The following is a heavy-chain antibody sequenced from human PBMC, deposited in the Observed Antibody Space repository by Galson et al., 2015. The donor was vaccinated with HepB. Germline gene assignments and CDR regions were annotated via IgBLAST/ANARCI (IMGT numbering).Heavy chain of an antibody. V-gene: IGHV3-30*04. D-gene: IGHD6-19*01. CDR1: GFTFSSYA. CDR3: ARDSSVPLGIAVAGTPFDY. CDR2: ISYDGSNK. Sequence: SLRLSCAASGFTFSSYAMHWVRQAPGKGLEWVAVISYDGSNKYYADSVKGRFTISRDNSKNTLYLQMNSLRAEDTAVYYCARDSSVPLGIAVAGTPFDYWGQGTLVTVSS. J-gene: IGHJ4*02.